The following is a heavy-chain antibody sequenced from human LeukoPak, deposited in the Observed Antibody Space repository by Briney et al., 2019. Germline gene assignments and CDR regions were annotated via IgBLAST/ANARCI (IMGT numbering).Heavy chain of an antibody. CDR1: GGSFSGYY. CDR2: IYTSGST. CDR3: ARASRPYYYDSSGYYIDY. D-gene: IGHD3-22*01. J-gene: IGHJ4*02. Sequence: SETLSLTCAVYGGSFSGYYWSWIRQPAGKGLEWIGRIYTSGSTNYNPSLKSRVTISVDTSKNQFSLKLSSVTAADTAVYYCARASRPYYYDSSGYYIDYWGQGTLVTVSS. V-gene: IGHV4-59*10.